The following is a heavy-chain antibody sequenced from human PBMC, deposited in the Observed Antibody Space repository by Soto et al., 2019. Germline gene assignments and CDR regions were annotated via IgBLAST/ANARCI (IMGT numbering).Heavy chain of an antibody. D-gene: IGHD2-8*01. CDR2: IKQDGSEK. CDR3: ARIMSKPGPANGVCPFMDA. CDR1: GFTFSSYW. Sequence: GGSLRLSCAASGFTFSSYWMSWVRQAPGKGLEWVANIKQDGSEKYYVDSVKGRFTISRDNAKNSLYLQMNSLRAEDTAVYYCARIMSKPGPANGVCPFMDAWGQGTTVTVSS. V-gene: IGHV3-7*03. J-gene: IGHJ6*02.